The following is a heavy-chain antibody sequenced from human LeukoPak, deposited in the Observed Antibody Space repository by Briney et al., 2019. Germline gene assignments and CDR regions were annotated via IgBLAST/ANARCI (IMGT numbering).Heavy chain of an antibody. V-gene: IGHV3-66*02. CDR3: ARLKGHYYDDERYFDY. Sequence: GGSLRLSCAATDFIVSDSHMSWVRQAPGRGLEWVSVIFGADTTFYADSVKGRFTISRDNSKNTLYLQMGSLRAEDMAVYYCARLKGHYYDDERYFDYWGQGTLVTVSS. CDR2: IFGADTT. CDR1: DFIVSDSH. J-gene: IGHJ4*02. D-gene: IGHD3-22*01.